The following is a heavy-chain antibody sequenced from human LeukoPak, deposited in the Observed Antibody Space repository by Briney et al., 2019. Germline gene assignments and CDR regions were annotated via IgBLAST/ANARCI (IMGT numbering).Heavy chain of an antibody. CDR1: GFAFSSYW. CDR2: IDSDGSST. J-gene: IGHJ3*02. D-gene: IGHD3-10*01. Sequence: GGPLRLSCAASGFAFSSYWMHWVRQAPGKGLVWVSRIDSDGSSTSYADSVKGRFTISRDNAKNTLYLQMNSLRAEDTAVYYCATGLDAFDIWGQGTMVTVSS. V-gene: IGHV3-74*01. CDR3: ATGLDAFDI.